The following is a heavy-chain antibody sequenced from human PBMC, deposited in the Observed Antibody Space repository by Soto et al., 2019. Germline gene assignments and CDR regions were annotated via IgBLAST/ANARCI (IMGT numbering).Heavy chain of an antibody. CDR1: GGSISSGGYY. CDR3: ARDTGRGPGPYYFAY. D-gene: IGHD3-10*01. J-gene: IGHJ4*02. Sequence: QVQLQESGPGLVKPSQTLSLTCTVSGGSISSGGYYWSWIRQHPGKGLEWIGYIYYSGSTYYNPSLRRCVTVSVDTSKSRVCLKLSSVTAADTAVYYCARDTGRGPGPYYFAYWGQGTLVTVSS. V-gene: IGHV4-31*03. CDR2: IYYSGST.